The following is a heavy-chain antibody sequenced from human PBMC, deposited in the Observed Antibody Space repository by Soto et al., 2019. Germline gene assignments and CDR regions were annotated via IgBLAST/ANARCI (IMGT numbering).Heavy chain of an antibody. Sequence: EVQLVESGGGLVQPGGSLRLSCVDSGFTFSRYWMHWVRRAPGKGLVWVSRMNEDGRTTTYADSVKGRFTISRDNAKNTLYLQMNSLRVEDTAVYYCARDLSGPADYWGQGTLVTVSS. J-gene: IGHJ4*02. CDR1: GFTFSRYW. CDR3: ARDLSGPADY. CDR2: MNEDGRTT. V-gene: IGHV3-74*01. D-gene: IGHD2-15*01.